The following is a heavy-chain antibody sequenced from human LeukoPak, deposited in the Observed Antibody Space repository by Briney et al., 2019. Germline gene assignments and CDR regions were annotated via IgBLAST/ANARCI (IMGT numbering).Heavy chain of an antibody. V-gene: IGHV4-59*12. CDR3: ARGRAHTVVVPAAMSEDNWFDP. CDR1: GGSISSYY. Sequence: SETLSLTCTVSGGSISSYYWSWIRQPPGKGLEWIGYIYYSGSTNYNPSLKSRVTISVDKSKNQFSLKLSSVTAADTAVYYCARGRAHTVVVPAAMSEDNWFDPWGQGTLVTVSS. D-gene: IGHD2-2*01. J-gene: IGHJ5*02. CDR2: IYYSGST.